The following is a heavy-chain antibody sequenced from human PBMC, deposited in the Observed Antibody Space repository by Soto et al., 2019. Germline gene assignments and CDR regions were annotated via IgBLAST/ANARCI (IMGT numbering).Heavy chain of an antibody. CDR1: GGSISSGSYY. CDR3: ARLLEQWLGNNWFDP. J-gene: IGHJ5*02. CDR2: IYYSGST. V-gene: IGHV4-39*01. D-gene: IGHD6-19*01. Sequence: KPSETLSLTCTVSGGSISSGSYYWGWIRQPPGKGLEWIGSIYYSGSTYYNPSLKSRVTISVDTSKNQFSLKLSSVTAADTAVYYCARLLEQWLGNNWFDPWGQGTLVTVSS.